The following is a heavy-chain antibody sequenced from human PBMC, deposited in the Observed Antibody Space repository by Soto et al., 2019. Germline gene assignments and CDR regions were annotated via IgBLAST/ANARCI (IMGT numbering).Heavy chain of an antibody. J-gene: IGHJ6*02. CDR1: GFTFSSYA. D-gene: IGHD6-13*01. Sequence: PGGSLRLSCAASGFTFSSYAMSWVRQAPGKGLEWVSAISGSGGSTYYADSVKGRFTISRDNSKNTLYLQMNSLRAEDTAVYYCAKGSSSWYHYYAMDVWGQGTTVTVSS. CDR3: AKGSSSWYHYYAMDV. CDR2: ISGSGGST. V-gene: IGHV3-23*01.